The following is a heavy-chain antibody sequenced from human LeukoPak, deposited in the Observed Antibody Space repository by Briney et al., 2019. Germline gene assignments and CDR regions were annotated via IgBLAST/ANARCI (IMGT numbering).Heavy chain of an antibody. J-gene: IGHJ4*02. CDR2: IIPILGIA. Sequence: ASVKVSCKASGGTFSSYAISWVRQAPGQGLEWMGRIIPILGIANYAQKFQGRVTITADKSTSTAYMELSSLRSEDTAVYYCASLAVTRGFDYWGQGTLVTVSS. CDR1: GGTFSSYA. V-gene: IGHV1-69*04. D-gene: IGHD4-17*01. CDR3: ASLAVTRGFDY.